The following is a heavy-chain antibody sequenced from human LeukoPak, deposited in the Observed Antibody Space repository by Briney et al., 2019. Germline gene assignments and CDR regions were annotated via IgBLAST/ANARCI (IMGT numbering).Heavy chain of an antibody. CDR3: ASAGKYCSGGSCYSDY. V-gene: IGHV1-69*05. Sequence: ASVKVSCKASGGTFSSYAISWVRQAPGQGLQWMGGSIPIFGTANYAQKFQGRVTITTDESTSTAYMELSSLRSEDTAVYYCASAGKYCSGGSCYSDYWGQGTLVTVSS. D-gene: IGHD2-15*01. CDR1: GGTFSSYA. CDR2: SIPIFGTA. J-gene: IGHJ4*02.